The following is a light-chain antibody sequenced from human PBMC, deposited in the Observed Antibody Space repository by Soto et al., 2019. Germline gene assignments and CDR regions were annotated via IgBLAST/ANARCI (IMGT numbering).Light chain of an antibody. CDR1: SSDVGGYNY. CDR2: EVT. Sequence: LTQPPSASGSPGQSVTISCTGTSSDVGGYNYLSWYQHRPGKAPQLIIYEVTKRPSGVPNRFFGSKSGNTASLTVSGLQAEDEADYFCMSYAGMYTYVFGTGTKVT. V-gene: IGLV2-8*01. CDR3: MSYAGMYTYV. J-gene: IGLJ1*01.